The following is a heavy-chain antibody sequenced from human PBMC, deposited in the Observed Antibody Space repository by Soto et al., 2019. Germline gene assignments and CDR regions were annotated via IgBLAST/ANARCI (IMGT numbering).Heavy chain of an antibody. D-gene: IGHD3-9*01. CDR3: TRLSLGLRYFDWLKTPVDYGMDV. Sequence: GGSLRLSCAASGFTFSGSAMHWVRQASGKGLEWVGRIRSKANSYATAYAASVKGRFTISRDDSKNTAYLQMNSLKTEDTAVYYCTRLSLGLRYFDWLKTPVDYGMDVWGQGTTVTVSS. V-gene: IGHV3-73*01. J-gene: IGHJ6*02. CDR1: GFTFSGSA. CDR2: IRSKANSYAT.